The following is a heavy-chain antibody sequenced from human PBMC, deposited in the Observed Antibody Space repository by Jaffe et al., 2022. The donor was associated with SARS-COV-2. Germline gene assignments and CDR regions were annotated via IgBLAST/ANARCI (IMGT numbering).Heavy chain of an antibody. CDR1: GFTFDDYA. D-gene: IGHD2-2*01. CDR2: ISWNSGSI. J-gene: IGHJ5*02. CDR3: AKGFYHGVVVPAAMEGWFDP. Sequence: EVQLVESGGGLVQPGRSLRLSCAASGFTFDDYAMHWVRQAPGKGLEWVSGISWNSGSIGYADSVKGRFTISRDNAKNSLYLQMNSLRAEDTALYYCAKGFYHGVVVPAAMEGWFDPWGQGTLVTVSS. V-gene: IGHV3-9*01.